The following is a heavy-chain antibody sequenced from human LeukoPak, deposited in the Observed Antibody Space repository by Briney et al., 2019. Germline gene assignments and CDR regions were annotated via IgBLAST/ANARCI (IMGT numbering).Heavy chain of an antibody. D-gene: IGHD6-13*01. CDR2: IYYSGTT. CDR3: ARQGIAAAGRIPNYYYYMDV. V-gene: IGHV4-39*01. Sequence: PSETLSLTCPVSGGSISSGSYYWGWIRQPPGKGLEWIGSIYYSGTTYYNPSLKSRVTISVDTSKNQFSLKLSSVTAADTAVYYCARQGIAAAGRIPNYYYYMDVWGKGTTVTISS. J-gene: IGHJ6*03. CDR1: GGSISSGSYY.